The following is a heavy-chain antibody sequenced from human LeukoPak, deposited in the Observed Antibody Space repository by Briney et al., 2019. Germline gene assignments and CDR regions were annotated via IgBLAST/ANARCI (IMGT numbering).Heavy chain of an antibody. CDR1: GFTFSSYS. CDR3: ARDPDLTTGTTEPLDAFDI. J-gene: IGHJ3*02. V-gene: IGHV3-21*01. D-gene: IGHD1-1*01. Sequence: GGSLRLSCAASGFTFSSYSMNWVRQAPGRGLEWVSSISSSSSYIYYADSVKGRFTISRDNAKNSLYLQMNSLRAEDTAVYYCARDPDLTTGTTEPLDAFDIWGQGTMVTVSS. CDR2: ISSSSSYI.